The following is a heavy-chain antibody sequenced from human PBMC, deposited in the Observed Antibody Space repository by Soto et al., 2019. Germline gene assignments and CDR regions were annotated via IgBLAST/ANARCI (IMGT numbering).Heavy chain of an antibody. CDR1: GFTFSSYA. Sequence: EVQLLESGGGLVQPGGSLRLSCAASGFTFSSYAMSWVRQAPGKGLEWVSAISGSGGSTHYADSVKGRFTISRDNSKNTLYLQMNSLRAEDTAVYYCAKDGGPGGSGSYYNYWGQGTLVTVSS. CDR2: ISGSGGST. V-gene: IGHV3-23*01. D-gene: IGHD3-10*01. CDR3: AKDGGPGGSGSYYNY. J-gene: IGHJ4*02.